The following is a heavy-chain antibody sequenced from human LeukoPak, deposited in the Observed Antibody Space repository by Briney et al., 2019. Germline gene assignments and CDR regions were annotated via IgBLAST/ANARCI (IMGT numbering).Heavy chain of an antibody. CDR2: IYYSGST. CDR1: GGSISSSIYY. D-gene: IGHD3-10*01. Sequence: PSETLSLTCTVSGGSISSSIYYWGWIRQPPGKGLEWIGSIYYSGSTYYNPSLKSRVTISVDTSKNQFSLKLSSVTAADTAVYYCSRRSAGYGSGSYLDYWGQGTLVTVSS. CDR3: SRRSAGYGSGSYLDY. J-gene: IGHJ4*02. V-gene: IGHV4-39*01.